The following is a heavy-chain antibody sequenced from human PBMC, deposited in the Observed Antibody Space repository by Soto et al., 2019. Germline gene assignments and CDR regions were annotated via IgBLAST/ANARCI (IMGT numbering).Heavy chain of an antibody. CDR2: IFYSGST. Sequence: PSETLSLTCTVSGGSISSSSYYWGWIRQPPGKGLEWIGSIFYSGSTYYNPSLKSRVTISVDTSKNQFSLKLSSVTAADTAVYYCARHLTYCSAGSGYPVFPYYGMDVGGQGTTVTVSS. D-gene: IGHD2-15*01. CDR1: GGSISSSSYY. J-gene: IGHJ6*02. V-gene: IGHV4-39*01. CDR3: ARHLTYCSAGSGYPVFPYYGMDV.